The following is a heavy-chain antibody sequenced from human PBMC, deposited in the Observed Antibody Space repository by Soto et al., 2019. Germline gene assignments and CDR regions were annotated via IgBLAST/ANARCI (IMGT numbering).Heavy chain of an antibody. J-gene: IGHJ5*02. D-gene: IGHD6-19*01. Sequence: EVQLVESGGGLVQPGGSLRLSCAASGFTFSSYSMNWVRQAPGKGLEWIPYISSHSSTLHYADSVKGRFTISRDNAGNSLYLQMNSLRDEDTAVYYCVRDGSGNLYLNWFDPWGQGTLVTVSS. CDR3: VRDGSGNLYLNWFDP. CDR1: GFTFSSYS. V-gene: IGHV3-48*02. CDR2: ISSHSSTL.